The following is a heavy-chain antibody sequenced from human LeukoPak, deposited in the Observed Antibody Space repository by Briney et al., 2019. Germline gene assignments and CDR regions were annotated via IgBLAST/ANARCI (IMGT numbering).Heavy chain of an antibody. CDR3: TKVTSTGSCYQSDY. CDR1: GFTFNNYA. D-gene: IGHD2-15*01. Sequence: GGSLRLSCVASGFTFNNYAMTWVRQAPGKGLEWISGLSSGGGSPYYADSVKGRFTISRDNSKNTLFLQMSSLRAEDTAIYYCTKVTSTGSCYQSDYWGQGTLVTVSS. J-gene: IGHJ4*02. V-gene: IGHV3-23*01. CDR2: LSSGGGSP.